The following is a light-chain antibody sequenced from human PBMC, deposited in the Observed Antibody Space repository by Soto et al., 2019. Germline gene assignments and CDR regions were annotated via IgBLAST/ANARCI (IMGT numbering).Light chain of an antibody. J-gene: IGLJ1*01. Sequence: QSVLTQPPSASGTPGQRVTISCSGSSSNIGSNTVNWFQHLPGTAPKLLIYINNQRPSGVPDRFSGSKSGTSAYLAISGLQSEDEADYYCAAWNDGLNGYVFGTGTKVTVL. CDR2: INN. V-gene: IGLV1-44*01. CDR1: SSNIGSNT. CDR3: AAWNDGLNGYV.